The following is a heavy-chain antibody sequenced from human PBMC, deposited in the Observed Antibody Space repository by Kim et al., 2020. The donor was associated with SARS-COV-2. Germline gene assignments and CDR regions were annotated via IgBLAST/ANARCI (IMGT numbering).Heavy chain of an antibody. D-gene: IGHD4-4*01. Sequence: QSRYGPSFQGQVTISADKSISTAYLQWSSLKASDTAMYYCARRNGNYFDYWGQGTLVTVSS. CDR3: ARRNGNYFDY. CDR2: QS. J-gene: IGHJ4*02. V-gene: IGHV5-51*01.